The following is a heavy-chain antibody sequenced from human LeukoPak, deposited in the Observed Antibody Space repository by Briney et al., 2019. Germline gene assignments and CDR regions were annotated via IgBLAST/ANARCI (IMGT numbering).Heavy chain of an antibody. J-gene: IGHJ5*02. V-gene: IGHV4-34*01. Sequence: KTSETLSLTCAVYGGSFSGYYWSWIRQPPGKGLEWIGEINDSGSTNYNPSLKSRVTISVDTSKNQFSLKLSSVTAADTAVYYCARVGLGYCSGGSCYSRWFDPWGQGTLVTVSS. CDR3: ARVGLGYCSGGSCYSRWFDP. CDR1: GGSFSGYY. D-gene: IGHD2-15*01. CDR2: INDSGST.